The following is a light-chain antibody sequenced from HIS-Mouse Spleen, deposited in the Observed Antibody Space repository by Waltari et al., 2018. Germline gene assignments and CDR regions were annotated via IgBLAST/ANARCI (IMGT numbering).Light chain of an antibody. V-gene: IGLV1-40*01. J-gene: IGLJ3*02. CDR3: QSYDSSLSGV. CDR1: SSNIGAGYD. CDR2: GNS. Sequence: QSVLTQPPSVSGAPGQRVTISCTGSSSNIGAGYDVHWYQQLPGPAPKLLIYGNSNRPSGVPDRFSGSKSGTSASLAITGLQAEDEADYYCQSYDSSLSGVFGGGTK.